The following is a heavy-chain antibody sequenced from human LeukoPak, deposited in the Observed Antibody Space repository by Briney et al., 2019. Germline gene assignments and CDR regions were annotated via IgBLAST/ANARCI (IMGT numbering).Heavy chain of an antibody. CDR3: ARDQGLTAPPPYGLDV. V-gene: IGHV1-69*04. CDR1: GGTFSSSA. Sequence: SVKVSCKTSGGTFSSSAITWVRQAPGQGLEWMVRIIPVLNITRYTQKFQGRVTITADTSTSTVYMELSSLRSEETAVYYCARDQGLTAPPPYGLDVWGQGTTVIVSS. J-gene: IGHJ6*02. D-gene: IGHD5-18*01. CDR2: IIPVLNIT.